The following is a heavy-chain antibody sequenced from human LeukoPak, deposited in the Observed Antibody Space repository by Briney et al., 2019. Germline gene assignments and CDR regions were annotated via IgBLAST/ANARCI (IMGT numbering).Heavy chain of an antibody. CDR1: GFTFSDYG. V-gene: IGHV3-30*03. J-gene: IGHJ4*02. D-gene: IGHD3-10*01. CDR3: LFASGSYYTAFHY. Sequence: PGGSLRLSCAASGFTFSDYGMHWVRQAPGKGLEWVAVTSHDGRNNLYAESGKGRFTISRDNAKNTLYLEMNSLRAEDTAVYYCLFASGSYYTAFHYWGQGTLVTVSS. CDR2: TSHDGRNN.